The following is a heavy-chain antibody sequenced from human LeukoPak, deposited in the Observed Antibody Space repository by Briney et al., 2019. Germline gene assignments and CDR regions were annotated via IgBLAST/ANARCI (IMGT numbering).Heavy chain of an antibody. D-gene: IGHD3-3*01. CDR1: GVSITNYY. J-gene: IGHJ4*02. CDR3: ARSRVWSDYWGYFDY. V-gene: IGHV4-59*01. CDR2: VYHSGST. Sequence: SETLSLTCAVSGVSITNYYWSWLRQPPGEGLEWIGYVYHSGSTNYNPSHKSRVTVSVDMAKNQISLKMSSVTAADTAVFYCARSRVWSDYWGYFDYWGQGILVTVSS.